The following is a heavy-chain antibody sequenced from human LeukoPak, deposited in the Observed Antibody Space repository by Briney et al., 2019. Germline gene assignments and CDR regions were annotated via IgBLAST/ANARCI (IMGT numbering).Heavy chain of an antibody. V-gene: IGHV3-21*01. Sequence: GGSLRLSCAASGFSFSSFSMNWVRQAPGKGLEWVSYISGGSSFTYYVDSVKGRFTISRDNAKNSLYLQMNSLRAEDTAVYYCARDLGHSSGPNYWGQGTRVTVSS. CDR1: GFSFSSFS. J-gene: IGHJ4*02. D-gene: IGHD6-19*01. CDR2: ISGGSSFT. CDR3: ARDLGHSSGPNY.